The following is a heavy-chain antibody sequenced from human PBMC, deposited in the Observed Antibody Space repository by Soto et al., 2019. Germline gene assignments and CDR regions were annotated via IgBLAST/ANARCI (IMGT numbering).Heavy chain of an antibody. V-gene: IGHV1-69*08. D-gene: IGHD3-9*01. CDR2: IIPILGTA. Sequence: ASVKVSCKASGGTFSSYTISWVRQAPGQGLEWMGRIIPILGTANYAQKFQGRVTITADKSTSTAYMELSSLRSEDTAVYYCASIWGSTYYDILTGYYPGGIWG. CDR1: GGTFSSYT. J-gene: IGHJ3*02. CDR3: ASIWGSTYYDILTGYYPGGI.